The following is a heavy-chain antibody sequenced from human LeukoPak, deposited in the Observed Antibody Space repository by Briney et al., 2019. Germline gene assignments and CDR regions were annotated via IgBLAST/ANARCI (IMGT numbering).Heavy chain of an antibody. CDR1: GFTFSNAW. CDR2: IKSKTDGGTT. Sequence: GGSLRLSCAASGFTFSNAWMSWVRQAPGKGLEWVGRIKSKTDGGTTDYAAPVKGRFTISRDDSKNTLYLQMNSLKTEDTAVYYCTTDYFWSGCLEVDYWGQGTLVTVSS. J-gene: IGHJ4*02. D-gene: IGHD3-3*01. CDR3: TTDYFWSGCLEVDY. V-gene: IGHV3-15*01.